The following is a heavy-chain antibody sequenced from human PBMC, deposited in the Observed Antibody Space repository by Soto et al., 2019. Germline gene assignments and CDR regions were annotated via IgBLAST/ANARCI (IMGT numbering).Heavy chain of an antibody. CDR3: ARVGMLDFWSGYYLGYYYYYGMDV. V-gene: IGHV1-8*01. D-gene: IGHD3-3*01. Sequence: ASVKVSCKASGYTFTSYDINWVRQATGQGLEWMGWMNPNSGNTGYAQKFQGRVTMTRNTSISTAYMELSSLRSEDTAVYYCARVGMLDFWSGYYLGYYYYYGMDVWGQGTTVTVSS. CDR1: GYTFTSYD. J-gene: IGHJ6*02. CDR2: MNPNSGNT.